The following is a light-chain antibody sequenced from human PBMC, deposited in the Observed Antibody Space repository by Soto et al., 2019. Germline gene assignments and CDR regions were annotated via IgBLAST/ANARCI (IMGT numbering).Light chain of an antibody. CDR1: QSIRSN. J-gene: IGKJ1*01. Sequence: EIVMTQSPATLSASPGERVTLSCRASQSIRSNLTWYQQKPGQPPRLLIYGASTRATGVPGRFSGSGSGTEFTLTISSLQSEDFAVYYCQQYNDWWTFGQGTKVDIK. V-gene: IGKV3-15*01. CDR3: QQYNDWWT. CDR2: GAS.